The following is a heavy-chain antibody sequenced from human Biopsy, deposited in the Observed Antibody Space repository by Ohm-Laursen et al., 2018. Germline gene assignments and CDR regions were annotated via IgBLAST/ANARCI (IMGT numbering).Heavy chain of an antibody. J-gene: IGHJ6*02. CDR2: IYNTERT. CDR3: AIDRVPRRGVMPVYYYGMDV. V-gene: IGHV4-61*01. Sequence: PSQTLSLTCSVSGGSVSSSNYYWSWIRQTPGKGLEWIGFIYNTERTNYNPSLKSRVTISLDTSKNQFSLELSSVIPSDTAVYYCAIDRVPRRGVMPVYYYGMDVWGQGSTVTVSS. D-gene: IGHD2-21*01. CDR1: GGSVSSSNYY.